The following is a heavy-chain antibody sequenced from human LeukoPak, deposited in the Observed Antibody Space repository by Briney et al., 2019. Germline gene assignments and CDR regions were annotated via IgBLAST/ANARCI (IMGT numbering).Heavy chain of an antibody. CDR2: IFNSGST. CDR3: AKIVGLPATMAYFDY. CDR1: GGSFSGYY. J-gene: IGHJ4*02. D-gene: IGHD2-2*01. V-gene: IGHV4-59*01. Sequence: PSETLSLTCAVYGGSFSGYYWSWIRQPPGKGLELIGYIFNSGSTNYNPSLKSRVTMSLDTSKSQFSLRLNSVTAADTAVYYCAKIVGLPATMAYFDYWGQGILITVSS.